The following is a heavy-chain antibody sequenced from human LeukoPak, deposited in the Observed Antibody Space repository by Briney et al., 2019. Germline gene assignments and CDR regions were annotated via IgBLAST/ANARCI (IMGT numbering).Heavy chain of an antibody. V-gene: IGHV3-23*01. J-gene: IGHJ4*02. CDR1: GFTFSNYA. CDR2: ISGSGGNT. Sequence: PGGSLRLSCAASGFTFSNYATNWVRQAPGKGLEWVSAISGSGGNTYYSDSVKGRFTISRDNSKNTLYLQMNSLRAEDTAVYFCARGGVDYYGSGTYYLMYYFDYWGQGALVTVSS. D-gene: IGHD3-10*01. CDR3: ARGGVDYYGSGTYYLMYYFDY.